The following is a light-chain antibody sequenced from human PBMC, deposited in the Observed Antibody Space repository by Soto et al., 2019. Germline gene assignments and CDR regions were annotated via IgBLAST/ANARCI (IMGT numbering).Light chain of an antibody. CDR3: QQYSNWPLT. Sequence: EIVMTQSPATLSVSPGEGATLSCRASQSVSSNLAWYQQKPGQAPRLLIFGGSTRATGIPARFSGSGSGAELSLTISALQSEDFAIYYCQQYSNWPLTFGGGTKVGIK. J-gene: IGKJ4*01. CDR1: QSVSSN. V-gene: IGKV3-15*01. CDR2: GGS.